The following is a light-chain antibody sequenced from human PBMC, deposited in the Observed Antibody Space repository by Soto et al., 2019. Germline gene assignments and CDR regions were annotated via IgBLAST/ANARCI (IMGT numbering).Light chain of an antibody. CDR1: SSDIGDYNY. V-gene: IGLV2-14*01. J-gene: IGLJ1*01. CDR2: EVY. CDR3: SSYSTTTTLYV. Sequence: QSVLTQPASVSGSPGQSITIPCTGTSSDIGDYNYVSWYQQHPGKAPKLLIYEVYNQPSGVSNRFSGSKSGSTASLTISGLQTGDEADYYCSSYSTTTTLYVFGTGTKVTVL.